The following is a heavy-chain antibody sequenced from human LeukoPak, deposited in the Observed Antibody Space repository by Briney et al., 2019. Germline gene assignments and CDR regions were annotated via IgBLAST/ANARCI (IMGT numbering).Heavy chain of an antibody. CDR2: INHSGST. J-gene: IGHJ5*02. CDR3: ATHGGSAGNWFDP. D-gene: IGHD2-15*01. V-gene: IGHV4-4*02. Sequence: PSETLSLTCAVSGGSISSSNWWSWVRQPPGKGLEWIGEINHSGSTNYNPSLKSRVTISVDTSKNQFSLKLSSVTAADTAVYYCATHGGSAGNWFDPWGQGTLVTVSS. CDR1: GGSISSSNW.